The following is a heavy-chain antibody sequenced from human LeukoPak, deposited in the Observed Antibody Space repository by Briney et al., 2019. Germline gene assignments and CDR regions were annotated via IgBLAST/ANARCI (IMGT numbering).Heavy chain of an antibody. CDR3: ARGRERDGYPTNFDY. J-gene: IGHJ4*02. D-gene: IGHD5-24*01. CDR2: INHSGST. CDR1: GGSFSGYY. V-gene: IGHV4-34*01. Sequence: KPSETLSLTCAVYGGSFSGYYWSWIRQPPGKGLEWIGEINHSGSTNYNPSLKSRVTISVDTSKNQFSLKLSSVTAADTAVYYCARGRERDGYPTNFDYWGQGALVTVSS.